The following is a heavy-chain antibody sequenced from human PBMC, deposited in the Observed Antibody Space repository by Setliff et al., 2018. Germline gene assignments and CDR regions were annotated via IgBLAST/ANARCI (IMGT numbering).Heavy chain of an antibody. CDR2: ISSISGNF. V-gene: IGHV3-21*04. CDR1: GFTFRTYS. CDR3: ASDYYYDTNGFRSHMDV. J-gene: IGHJ6*04. D-gene: IGHD3-22*01. Sequence: AESLSLSCAGSGFTFRTYSTNWVSQAPGKGLEWVSFISSISGNFYYADSVKGRFTISRDNAKNSLYLQMSSLRAEDMAVYYCASDYYYDTNGFRSHMDVWGKGTTVTVSS.